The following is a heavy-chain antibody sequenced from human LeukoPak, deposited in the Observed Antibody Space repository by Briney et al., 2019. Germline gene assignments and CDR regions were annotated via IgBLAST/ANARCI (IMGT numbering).Heavy chain of an antibody. V-gene: IGHV3-23*01. CDR3: ARDLYYGSGSLDY. Sequence: PGGSLRLSCAASGFTFSSYAMSWVRQAPGKGLEWVSAISGSGGSTYYADSVKGRFTISRDNAKNSLYLQMNSLRAEDTAVYYCARDLYYGSGSLDYWGQGTLVTVSS. CDR2: ISGSGGST. J-gene: IGHJ4*02. CDR1: GFTFSSYA. D-gene: IGHD3-10*01.